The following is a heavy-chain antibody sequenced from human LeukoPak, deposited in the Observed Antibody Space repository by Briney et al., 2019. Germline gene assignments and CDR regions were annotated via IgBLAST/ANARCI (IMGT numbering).Heavy chain of an antibody. CDR3: AKDSGSSSSWSLDY. V-gene: IGHV3-30*18. Sequence: GGSLRLSCAASGFTFSSYGMHWVRQAPGKGLEWVAVISYDGSNKYHADSVKGRFTISRDNSKNTLYLQMNSLRAEDTAVYYCAKDSGSSSSWSLDYWGQGTLVTVSS. CDR2: ISYDGSNK. CDR1: GFTFSSYG. D-gene: IGHD6-13*01. J-gene: IGHJ4*02.